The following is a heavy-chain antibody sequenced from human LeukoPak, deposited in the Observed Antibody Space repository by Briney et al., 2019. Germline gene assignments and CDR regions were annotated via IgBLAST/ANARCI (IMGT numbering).Heavy chain of an antibody. CDR1: GGSTSSGSYY. J-gene: IGHJ4*02. D-gene: IGHD6-6*01. CDR3: ASGIAARVFDY. V-gene: IGHV4-61*02. Sequence: PSETLSLTCTVSGGSTSSGSYYWSWIRQPAGKGLEWIGRIYTSGSTNYNPSLKSRVTISVDTSKKQFSLKLSSVTAADTAVYYCASGIAARVFDYWGQGTLVTVSS. CDR2: IYTSGST.